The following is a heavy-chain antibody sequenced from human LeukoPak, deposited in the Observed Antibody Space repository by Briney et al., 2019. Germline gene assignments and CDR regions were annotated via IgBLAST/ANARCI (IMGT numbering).Heavy chain of an antibody. D-gene: IGHD4-17*01. Sequence: SETLSLTCAVYGGSFSGYYWSWIRQPPGKGLEWIGEINHSGSTNYNPSLKSRVTISVGTSKNQFSLKLSSVTAADTAVYYCARGPAVTTGTSYYFDYWGQGTLVTVSS. J-gene: IGHJ4*02. CDR2: INHSGST. CDR1: GGSFSGYY. V-gene: IGHV4-34*01. CDR3: ARGPAVTTGTSYYFDY.